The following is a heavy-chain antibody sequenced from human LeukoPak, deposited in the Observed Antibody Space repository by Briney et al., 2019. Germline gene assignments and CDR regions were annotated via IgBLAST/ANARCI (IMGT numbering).Heavy chain of an antibody. V-gene: IGHV4-39*01. Sequence: PSETLSLPCTVSGRSISSNSYCWGWIRQPPGKGLEWIGSIYYSGSTYYNPSLKSRGTISVDKSKNQFCLKLSSVTAADTAVYYCARHLLLWFGAAYSSGWSQGTLVTVSS. CDR3: ARHLLLWFGAAYSSG. CDR2: IYYSGST. J-gene: IGHJ4*02. D-gene: IGHD3-10*01. CDR1: GRSISSNSYC.